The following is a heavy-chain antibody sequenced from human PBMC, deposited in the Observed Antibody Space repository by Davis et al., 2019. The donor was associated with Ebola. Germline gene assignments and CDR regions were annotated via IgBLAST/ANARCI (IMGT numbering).Heavy chain of an antibody. CDR3: ARTYYYASGTYLDVFDV. D-gene: IGHD3-10*01. V-gene: IGHV4-59*01. CDR2: SHYSGST. Sequence: SETLSLTCTVSGVSITSYYWSWVRQPPGKGLEWIGYSHYSGSTNYNPSLKSRVTISTDTSRSQFSLTLSSVTAADTALYYCARTYYYASGTYLDVFDVWGPGTMVTVSS. J-gene: IGHJ3*01. CDR1: GVSITSYY.